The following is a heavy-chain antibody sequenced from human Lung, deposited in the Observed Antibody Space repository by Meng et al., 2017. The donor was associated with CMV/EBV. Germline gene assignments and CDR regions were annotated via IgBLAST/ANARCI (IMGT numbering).Heavy chain of an antibody. CDR3: ARHQNGGTYPLDY. CDR2: NYYSGST. J-gene: IGHJ4*02. CDR1: GGSISSYY. D-gene: IGHD3-16*02. V-gene: IGHV4-59*08. Sequence: PVPELGPGLVKASVTPSLTCAVSGGSISSYYWSCIRQSPGKGLEWIGNNYYSGSTNYNPSLASRVTISVDSSKNQFSLKLSSVTAADTAVYYCARHQNGGTYPLDYWGQGTLVTVSS.